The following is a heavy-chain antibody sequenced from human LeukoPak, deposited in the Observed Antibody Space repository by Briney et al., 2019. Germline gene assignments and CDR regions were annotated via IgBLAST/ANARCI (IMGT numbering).Heavy chain of an antibody. D-gene: IGHD3-22*01. CDR1: GGTFISYA. CDR3: ARDSITMIVPGYYYYYYYMGV. Sequence: SSVKVSCKASGGTFISYAISWVRQAPGQGLEWMGGIIPIFGTANYAQKFQGRVTITADESTSTAYMELSSLRSEDTAVYYCARDSITMIVPGYYYYYYYMGVWGKGTTVTISS. V-gene: IGHV1-69*01. J-gene: IGHJ6*03. CDR2: IIPIFGTA.